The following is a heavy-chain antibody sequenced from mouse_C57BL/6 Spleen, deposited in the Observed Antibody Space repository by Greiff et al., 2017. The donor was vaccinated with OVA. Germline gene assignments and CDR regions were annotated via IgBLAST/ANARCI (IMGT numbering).Heavy chain of an antibody. Sequence: EVMLVESGGGLVKPGGSLKLSCAASGFTFSSYTMSWVRQTPEKRLEWVATISGGGGNTYYPDSVKGRFTISRDNAKNTLYLQMSSLRSEDTALYYCARHWSYWYFDVWGTGTTVTVSS. CDR1: GFTFSSYT. CDR3: ARHWSYWYFDV. V-gene: IGHV5-9*01. J-gene: IGHJ1*03. CDR2: ISGGGGNT.